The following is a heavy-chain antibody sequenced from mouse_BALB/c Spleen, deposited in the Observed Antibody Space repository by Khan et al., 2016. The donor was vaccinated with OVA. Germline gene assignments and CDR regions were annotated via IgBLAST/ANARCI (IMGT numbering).Heavy chain of an antibody. V-gene: IGHV1-20*02. J-gene: IGHJ2*01. Sequence: VQLKQSGPELVKPGASVKISCKASGYSFTGYFMNWVMQSHGKSLEWIGRINTHVGETFFNPKFKGKATLTVDESSSTAHMELRSLASEDSAVYYCTRIYGSDFDYWGQGTTLTVSS. CDR3: TRIYGSDFDY. D-gene: IGHD1-1*01. CDR2: INTHVGET. CDR1: GYSFTGYF.